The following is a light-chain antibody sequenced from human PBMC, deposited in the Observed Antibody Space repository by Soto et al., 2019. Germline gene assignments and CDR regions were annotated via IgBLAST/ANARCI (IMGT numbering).Light chain of an antibody. CDR1: LSVSVY. V-gene: IGKV3-20*01. Sequence: VVLTQSPATLSLSPGERATLSCRTSLSVSVYLDWYQQKPGQAPRLLISDASNRATGIPDRFSGSGSGTDFTLTISRLEPEDSAVYYCQQYDSSPLTFGGGTKVQIK. CDR3: QQYDSSPLT. J-gene: IGKJ4*01. CDR2: DAS.